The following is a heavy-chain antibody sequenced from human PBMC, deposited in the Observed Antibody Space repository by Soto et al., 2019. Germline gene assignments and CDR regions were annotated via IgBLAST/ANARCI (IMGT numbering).Heavy chain of an antibody. CDR2: INHSGST. J-gene: IGHJ6*03. D-gene: IGHD3-10*01. V-gene: IGHV4-34*01. Sequence: SETLSLTCAVYGGSFSGYYWSWIRQPPGKGLEWIGEINHSGSTNYNPSLKSRVTISVDTSKNQFSLKLSSVTAADTAVYYCARALPWAGYYYMDVWGKGTTVTVSS. CDR1: GGSFSGYY. CDR3: ARALPWAGYYYMDV.